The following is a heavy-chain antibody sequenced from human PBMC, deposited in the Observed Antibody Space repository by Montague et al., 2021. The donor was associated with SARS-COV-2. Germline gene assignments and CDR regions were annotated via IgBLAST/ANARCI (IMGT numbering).Heavy chain of an antibody. CDR3: ARKASRGITIFGVVTASYYFDY. CDR2: IYYSEST. V-gene: IGHV4-39*01. Sequence: SETLSLTCTVSGGSISSSSYSWGWIRQPPGKGLEWIGSIYYSESTYYNPSLKSRVTISVDTSKNQFSLKLSSVTAADTAVYYCARKASRGITIFGVVTASYYFDYWGQGTLVTVSS. CDR1: GGSISSSSYS. D-gene: IGHD3-3*01. J-gene: IGHJ4*02.